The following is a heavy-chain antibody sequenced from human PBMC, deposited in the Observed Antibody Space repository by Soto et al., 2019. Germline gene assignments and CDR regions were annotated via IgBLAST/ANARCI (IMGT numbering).Heavy chain of an antibody. D-gene: IGHD3-10*01. J-gene: IGHJ4*02. Sequence: ASVKVSCKASGYTFTSYAIHWVRQAPGQRLEWMGWINAGNGNTKYSQKFQGRVTITRDTSASTAYMELSSLRSEDTAVYYCARDRKYYGSGSYYNASDFFDYWGQGTLVTVSS. V-gene: IGHV1-3*01. CDR3: ARDRKYYGSGSYYNASDFFDY. CDR1: GYTFTSYA. CDR2: INAGNGNT.